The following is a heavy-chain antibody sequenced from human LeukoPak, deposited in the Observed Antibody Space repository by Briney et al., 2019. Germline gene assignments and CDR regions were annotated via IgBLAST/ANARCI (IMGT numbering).Heavy chain of an antibody. V-gene: IGHV3-48*03. CDR2: ISSSGNSI. CDR1: GFTFSSYE. CDR3: AKDYFDWLLGRVTDY. Sequence: GGSLRLSCAASGFTFSSYEMNWVRQAPGKGLEWVSYISSSGNSIYYADSVKGRFTISRDNAKNSLYLQMNSLRAEDTAVYYCAKDYFDWLLGRVTDYWGQGTLVTVSS. D-gene: IGHD3-9*01. J-gene: IGHJ4*02.